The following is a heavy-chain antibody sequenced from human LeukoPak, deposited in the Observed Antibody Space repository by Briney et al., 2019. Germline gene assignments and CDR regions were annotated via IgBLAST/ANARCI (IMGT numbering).Heavy chain of an antibody. J-gene: IGHJ4*02. V-gene: IGHV3-23*01. D-gene: IGHD2-15*01. Sequence: GGSLRLSCAASGFTFSSYAMSWVRQASGKGLEWVSAISGSGGSTYYADSVKGRFTISRDNSKNTLYLQMNSLRAEDTAVYYCAKDRVFRAYCSGGSCPFDYWGQGTLVTVSS. CDR2: ISGSGGST. CDR1: GFTFSSYA. CDR3: AKDRVFRAYCSGGSCPFDY.